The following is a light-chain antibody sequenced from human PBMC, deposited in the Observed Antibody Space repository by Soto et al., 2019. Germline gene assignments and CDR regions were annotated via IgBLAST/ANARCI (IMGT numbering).Light chain of an antibody. J-gene: IGLJ2*01. CDR1: SSDGGGYNY. Sequence: QSALTQPASVSGSPGQSITISCTGTSSDGGGYNYVSWYQQHPGTAPKLMIYDVSNRPSGVSNRFSGSKSGNTASLTISGLQAEDEADYYCSSYTSSSTQVFGGGTKLTVL. CDR3: SSYTSSSTQV. CDR2: DVS. V-gene: IGLV2-14*01.